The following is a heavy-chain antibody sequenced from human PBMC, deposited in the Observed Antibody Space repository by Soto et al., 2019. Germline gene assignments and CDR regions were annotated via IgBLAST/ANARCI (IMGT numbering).Heavy chain of an antibody. V-gene: IGHV4-59*01. J-gene: IGHJ3*02. CDR3: ARTYDGSGPNSGGYGFDI. CDR2: IYDSAT. D-gene: IGHD3-22*01. CDR1: GGSINGYY. Sequence: SETLSLTCTVSGGSINGYYWSWIRQPPGKGLEWIGYIYDSATSYNPSLKSRVSISLDTSKNQFSLKLSSVTAADTAVYYCARTYDGSGPNSGGYGFDIWGQGTMVTVSS.